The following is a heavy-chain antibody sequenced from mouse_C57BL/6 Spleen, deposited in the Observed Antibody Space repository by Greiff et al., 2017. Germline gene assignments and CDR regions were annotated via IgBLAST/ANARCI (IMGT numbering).Heavy chain of an antibody. CDR3: ARRGGIYYGNYDWYFDV. D-gene: IGHD2-1*01. V-gene: IGHV3-6*01. CDR1: GYSITSGYY. Sequence: ESGPGLVKPSQSLSLTCSVTGYSITSGYYWNWIRQFPGNKLEWMGYISYDGSNNYNPSLKNRISITRDTSKNQFFLKLNSVTTEDTATYYCARRGGIYYGNYDWYFDVWGTGTTVTVSS. CDR2: ISYDGSN. J-gene: IGHJ1*03.